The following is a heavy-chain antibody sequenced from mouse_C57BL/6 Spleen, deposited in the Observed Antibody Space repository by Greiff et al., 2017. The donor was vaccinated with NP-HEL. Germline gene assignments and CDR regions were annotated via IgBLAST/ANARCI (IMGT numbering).Heavy chain of an antibody. V-gene: IGHV5-6*01. J-gene: IGHJ3*01. D-gene: IGHD1-1*01. CDR2: ISSGGSYT. CDR1: GFTFSSYG. Sequence: EVMLVESGGDLVKPGGSLKLSCAASGFTFSSYGMSWVRQTPDKRLEWVATISSGGSYTYYPDSVKGRFTISRDNAKNTLYLQMSSLKSEDTAMYYCAREGDYGSSWFAYWGQGTLVTVSA. CDR3: AREGDYGSSWFAY.